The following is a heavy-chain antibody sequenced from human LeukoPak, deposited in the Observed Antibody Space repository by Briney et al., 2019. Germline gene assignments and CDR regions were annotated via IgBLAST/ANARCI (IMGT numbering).Heavy chain of an antibody. V-gene: IGHV3-23*01. J-gene: IGHJ6*02. D-gene: IGHD4-17*01. CDR3: AKDRAYGDYPYYYYYGMDV. CDR2: ISGSGGST. CDR1: GFTFSSYA. Sequence: GGSLRLSCAASGFTFSSYAMSWVRQAPGKGLEWVSAISGSGGSTYYADSVKGRFTISRDNSKNTLYLQMNSLRAEDTAVYYCAKDRAYGDYPYYYYYGMDVWGQGTTVTVSS.